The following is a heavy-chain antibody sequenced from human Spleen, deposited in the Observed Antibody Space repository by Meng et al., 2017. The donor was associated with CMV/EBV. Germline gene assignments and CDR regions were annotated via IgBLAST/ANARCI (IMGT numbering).Heavy chain of an antibody. CDR3: AREGYCSSTSCGWFDP. V-gene: IGHV3-74*01. Sequence: GFTFTDYWMHWVRQAPGKGLVWVSRIYSDGSGTNYADSVKGRFTISRDNAKNTLYLQMNSLRAEDTAVYYCAREGYCSSTSCGWFDPWGQGTLVTVSS. CDR2: IYSDGSGT. D-gene: IGHD2-2*01. CDR1: GFTFTDYW. J-gene: IGHJ5*02.